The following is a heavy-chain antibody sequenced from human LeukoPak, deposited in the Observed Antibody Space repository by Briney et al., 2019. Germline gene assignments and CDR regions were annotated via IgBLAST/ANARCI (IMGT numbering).Heavy chain of an antibody. D-gene: IGHD3-10*01. CDR1: GFTFSSFW. Sequence: PGGSLRLSCAASGFTFSSFWMTWVRQAPGKGLEWVANIKQDGSEEHYVDSVKGRFIISRDNAKNSLYLQMNSLRAEDTAVYYCARDRGSGSYYSQDRGQGTLVTVSS. V-gene: IGHV3-7*01. CDR3: ARDRGSGSYYSQD. CDR2: IKQDGSEE. J-gene: IGHJ4*02.